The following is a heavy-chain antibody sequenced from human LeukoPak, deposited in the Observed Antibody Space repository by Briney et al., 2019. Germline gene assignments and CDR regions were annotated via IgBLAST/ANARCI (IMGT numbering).Heavy chain of an antibody. CDR1: GFTFSSYA. V-gene: IGHV3-48*01. CDR2: SRSSGDAR. D-gene: IGHD5-18*01. CDR3: ARGIQYLNYFDY. J-gene: IGHJ4*02. Sequence: SGGSLRLSCAASGFTFSSYAMNWVRQAPGKGLEWVSYSRSSGDARYYADSVKGRFTISRDKAKNSLYLQMNSLRAEDTAVYYCARGIQYLNYFDYWGQGTLVTVSS.